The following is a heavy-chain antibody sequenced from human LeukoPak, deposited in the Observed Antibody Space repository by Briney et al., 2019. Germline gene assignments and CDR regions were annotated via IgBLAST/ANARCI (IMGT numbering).Heavy chain of an antibody. J-gene: IGHJ4*02. V-gene: IGHV4-59*11. CDR1: GGSISSHY. CDR3: ARGDYYDSSGYPDY. Sequence: PSETLSLTCTVSGGSISSHYWSWIRQPPGKGLEWIGYIYYSGSTNYNPSLKSRVTISVDTSKNQFSLKLSSVTAADTAVYYCARGDYYDSSGYPDYWGQGTLVTVSS. CDR2: IYYSGST. D-gene: IGHD3-22*01.